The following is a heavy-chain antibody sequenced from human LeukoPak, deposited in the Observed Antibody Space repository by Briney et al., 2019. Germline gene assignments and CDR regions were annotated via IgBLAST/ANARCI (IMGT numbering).Heavy chain of an antibody. V-gene: IGHV4-59*01. D-gene: IGHD3-3*01. CDR3: ARDLSYYDFWSGPLAFDP. CDR1: GGSISSYY. Sequence: SETLSLTCTVSGGSISSYYWSWIRQPPGKGLEWIGYIYYSGSTNYNPSLKSRVTMSVDTSKNQFSLKLSSVTAADTAVYYCARDLSYYDFWSGPLAFDPWGQGTLVTVSS. CDR2: IYYSGST. J-gene: IGHJ5*02.